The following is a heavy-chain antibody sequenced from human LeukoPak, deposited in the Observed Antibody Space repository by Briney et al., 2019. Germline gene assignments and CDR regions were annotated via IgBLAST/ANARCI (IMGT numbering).Heavy chain of an antibody. CDR3: ARGVLLWFGELSGFDY. Sequence: SETLSLTCTVSGGSISSYYWSWIRQPPGKGLEWIGYIYYSGSTNYNPSLKSRVTISVDTSKNQFSLKLSSVTAADTAVYYCARGVLLWFGELSGFDYWGQGTLVTVSS. V-gene: IGHV4-59*01. CDR2: IYYSGST. CDR1: GGSISSYY. D-gene: IGHD3-10*01. J-gene: IGHJ4*02.